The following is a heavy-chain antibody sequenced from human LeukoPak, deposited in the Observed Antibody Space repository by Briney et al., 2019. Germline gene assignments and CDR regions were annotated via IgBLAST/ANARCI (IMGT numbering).Heavy chain of an antibody. Sequence: SETLLLTCSVSGDSIGSYYWTWIRQSAGKGLEWIGYIFYSGSTNYSPSLKSRVTISVDTSNNQFSLQLRSVTAADTAIYYCARGRARDGSFPWLDSWGQGTLVTVSS. V-gene: IGHV4-59*01. CDR1: GDSIGSYY. D-gene: IGHD3-10*01. CDR3: ARGRARDGSFPWLDS. CDR2: IFYSGST. J-gene: IGHJ5*01.